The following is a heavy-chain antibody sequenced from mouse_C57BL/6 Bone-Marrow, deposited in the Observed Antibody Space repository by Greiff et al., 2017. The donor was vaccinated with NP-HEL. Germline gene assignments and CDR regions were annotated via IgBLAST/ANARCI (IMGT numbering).Heavy chain of an antibody. V-gene: IGHV1-64*01. CDR1: GYTFTSYW. J-gene: IGHJ2*01. CDR3: ASWGSYGSSYPYYFDY. D-gene: IGHD1-1*01. Sequence: QVQLQQPGAELVKPGASVKLSCKASGYTFTSYWMHWVKQRPGQGLEWIGMIHPNSGSTNYNEKFKSKATLTVDKSSSTAYMQLSRLTSEDSAVYYCASWGSYGSSYPYYFDYWGQGTTLTVSS. CDR2: IHPNSGST.